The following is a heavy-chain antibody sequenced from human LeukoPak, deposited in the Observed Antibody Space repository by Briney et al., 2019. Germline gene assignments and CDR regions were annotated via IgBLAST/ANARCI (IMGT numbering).Heavy chain of an antibody. CDR1: GFTFSTYW. CDR2: INRDGSGI. D-gene: IGHD3-10*01. V-gene: IGHV3-74*01. J-gene: IGHJ5*02. Sequence: GGSLRLSCAASGFTFSTYWMHWVRQAPGKGLVWISRINRDGSGITYADSVKGRFTISRDNAKSILYLQMNSLRADDTAVYYCARDRSPGWFDPWGQGTLVTVSS. CDR3: ARDRSPGWFDP.